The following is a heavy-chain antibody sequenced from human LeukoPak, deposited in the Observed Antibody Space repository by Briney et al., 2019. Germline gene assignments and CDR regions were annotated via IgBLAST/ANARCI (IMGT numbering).Heavy chain of an antibody. CDR3: TRTLYSYAFDI. J-gene: IGHJ3*02. D-gene: IGHD5-18*01. Sequence: SVKVSCKSSVGTFSSYAFSWVRQAPGQGLEWMGGIIPIFGTANYAQKFQGRVTITADDSTSTAYMELSSLRSGDTAVYYCTRTLYSYAFDIWGQGTMVTVSS. CDR2: IIPIFGTA. CDR1: VGTFSSYA. V-gene: IGHV1-69*13.